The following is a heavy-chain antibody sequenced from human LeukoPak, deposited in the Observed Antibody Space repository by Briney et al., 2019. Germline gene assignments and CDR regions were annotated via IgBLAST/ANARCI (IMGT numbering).Heavy chain of an antibody. CDR1: GFTYSSYE. V-gene: IGHV3-48*03. CDR2: ISSSDSTI. CDR3: ARVLSQEEAFAY. Sequence: GGSLRLSCSASGFTYSSYEMIWLGQAPGKGRERVSYISSSDSTIYYPDSVKGRFTISRYNAKKSLYLQINSLRAEDNDVYDCARVLSQEEAFAYWGQGTLVTVSS. J-gene: IGHJ4*02.